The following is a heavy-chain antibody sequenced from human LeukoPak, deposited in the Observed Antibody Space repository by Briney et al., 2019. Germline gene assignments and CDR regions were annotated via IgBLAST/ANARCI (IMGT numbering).Heavy chain of an antibody. D-gene: IGHD2/OR15-2a*01. CDR1: GGSISSGNSHY. CDR2: IYTTGIT. Sequence: SETLSLTCTVSGGSISSGNSHYWTWIRQPAGKGLEWIGRIYTTGITMYNPSLKSRLTISIDTSKNQFFLKLASVTAADTAVYYCARDYFDISLYLGFWGQGTLVTVSS. CDR3: ARDYFDISLYLGF. J-gene: IGHJ4*02. V-gene: IGHV4-61*02.